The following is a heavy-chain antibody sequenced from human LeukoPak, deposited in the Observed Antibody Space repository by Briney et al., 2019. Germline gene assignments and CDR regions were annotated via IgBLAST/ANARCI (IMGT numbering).Heavy chain of an antibody. CDR2: ISGSGGST. J-gene: IGHJ4*02. V-gene: IGHV3-23*01. Sequence: GGSLRLSCAASGFTFSSYAMSWVRQAPGKGLEWVSAISGSGGSTYYADSVKGRFTISRDNSKNTLYLQMNSLRAEDTAVYYCAKDLYDSSGYYYGGALDYWGQGTLVTVSP. CDR1: GFTFSSYA. CDR3: AKDLYDSSGYYYGGALDY. D-gene: IGHD3-22*01.